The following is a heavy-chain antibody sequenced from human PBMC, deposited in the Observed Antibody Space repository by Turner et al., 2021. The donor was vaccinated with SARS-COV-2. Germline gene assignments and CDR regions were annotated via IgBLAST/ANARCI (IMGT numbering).Heavy chain of an antibody. CDR1: GGSISSGGYY. CDR3: ARYLYYYGSGSSHSFDY. D-gene: IGHD3-10*01. V-gene: IGHV4-31*03. Sequence: QVQLQESGPGLVKPSQTLSLTCTVSGGSISSGGYYWSWIRQHPGKGLEWIGYSYYSGSTYYNPSLNSRVTISVDTSKNQFSLKLSSVTAADTAVDYCARYLYYYGSGSSHSFDYWGQGTLVTVSS. J-gene: IGHJ4*02. CDR2: SYYSGST.